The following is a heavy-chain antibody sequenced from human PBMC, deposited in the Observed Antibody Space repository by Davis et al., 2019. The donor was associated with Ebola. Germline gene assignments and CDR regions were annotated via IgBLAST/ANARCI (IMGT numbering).Heavy chain of an antibody. J-gene: IGHJ3*02. Sequence: GGSLRLSCAASGFSFSDYYMTWIRQAPGKGLEWVSFISNSHSYTDYADSVKGRFTISRDNAKNSLYLQMTTLRGEDTAVYYCARELRRATAGTVAFDIWGQGTMVTVSS. CDR2: ISNSHSYT. CDR1: GFSFSDYY. D-gene: IGHD6-13*01. V-gene: IGHV3-11*06. CDR3: ARELRRATAGTVAFDI.